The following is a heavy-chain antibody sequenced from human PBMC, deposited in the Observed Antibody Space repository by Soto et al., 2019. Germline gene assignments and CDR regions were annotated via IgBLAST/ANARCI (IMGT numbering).Heavy chain of an antibody. Sequence: QITLKESGPTLVKPTQTLTLTCTFSGFSLSTSGVGVGWIRQPPGKALEWLALIYWDDDKRYSPSLKSRLTIPKDTSKNQVVLTTTNMDPVDTATYGCAHRRDVTVVRSVITHYVHCWGHGPRVNVSS. CDR2: IYWDDDK. V-gene: IGHV2-5*02. J-gene: IGHJ4*01. CDR1: GFSLSTSGVG. CDR3: AHRRDVTVVRSVITHYVHC. D-gene: IGHD3-10*01.